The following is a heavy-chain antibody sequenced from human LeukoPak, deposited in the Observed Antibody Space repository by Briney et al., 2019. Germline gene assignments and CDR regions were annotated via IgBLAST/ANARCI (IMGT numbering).Heavy chain of an antibody. Sequence: GGSLRLSCAASGFTFSSYAMHWVRQAPGKGLEWVAVISYDGGNKYYADSVKGRFTISRDNSKNTLYLQMNSLRAEDTAVYYCARDLRITMIVVVKSGLNYWGQGTLVTVSS. CDR2: ISYDGGNK. V-gene: IGHV3-30*01. CDR1: GFTFSSYA. CDR3: ARDLRITMIVVVKSGLNY. D-gene: IGHD3-22*01. J-gene: IGHJ4*02.